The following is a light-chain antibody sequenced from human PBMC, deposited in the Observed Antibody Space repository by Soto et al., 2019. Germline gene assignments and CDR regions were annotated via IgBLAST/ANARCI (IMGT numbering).Light chain of an antibody. CDR2: AAS. Sequence: DIQMTQSPSSLSASVGDRVTITCRASQTISSYLNWYQQTPGRAPKLLIYAASSLQGGVPSRFSGSGSGTDFTLTITSLQPEDFATLYCQQTYGTPSPWTFGQGTKVEI. J-gene: IGKJ1*01. V-gene: IGKV1-39*01. CDR1: QTISSY. CDR3: QQTYGTPSPWT.